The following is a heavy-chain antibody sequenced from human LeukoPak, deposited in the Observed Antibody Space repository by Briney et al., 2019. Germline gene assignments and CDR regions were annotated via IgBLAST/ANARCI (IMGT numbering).Heavy chain of an antibody. CDR1: GFIFSSYG. J-gene: IGHJ4*02. D-gene: IGHD2/OR15-2a*01. V-gene: IGHV3-33*01. CDR3: ARSTYFGDY. CDR2: IWFDGSNK. Sequence: GGSLRLSCAASGFIFSSYGMHWVRQALGKGLEWVAVIWFDGSNKYYADSVKGRFTISRDNSKNMLYLQMNSLRDEDTAVFYCARSTYFGDYWGQGILVTVSS.